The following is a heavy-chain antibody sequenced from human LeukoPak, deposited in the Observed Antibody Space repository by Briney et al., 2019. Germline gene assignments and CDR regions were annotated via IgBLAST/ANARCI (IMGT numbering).Heavy chain of an antibody. V-gene: IGHV3-30*03. CDR3: ARGRQWPNFDY. CDR2: ISYDGSNK. CDR1: GFTFSSYG. Sequence: GGSLRLSCAASGFTFSSYGMHWVRQAPGKGLEWVAVISYDGSNKYYADSVKGRFTISRDNSKNTLYLQMNSLRAEDTAVYYCARGRQWPNFDYWGQGTLVTVSS. J-gene: IGHJ4*02. D-gene: IGHD6-19*01.